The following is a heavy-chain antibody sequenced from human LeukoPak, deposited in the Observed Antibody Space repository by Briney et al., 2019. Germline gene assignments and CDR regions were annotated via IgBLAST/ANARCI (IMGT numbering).Heavy chain of an antibody. J-gene: IGHJ4*02. CDR3: ARFRGSAKGDY. Sequence: SETLSLTCTVSGDSISSYYWSWIRQPPGKGLEWIGYLYYCGSNNYNPSLKSRVTISVDMSKNQFSLKLSSVTAADTAVYYCARFRGSAKGDYWGQGTLVTVSS. D-gene: IGHD3-10*01. CDR1: GDSISSYY. CDR2: LYYCGSN. V-gene: IGHV4-59*01.